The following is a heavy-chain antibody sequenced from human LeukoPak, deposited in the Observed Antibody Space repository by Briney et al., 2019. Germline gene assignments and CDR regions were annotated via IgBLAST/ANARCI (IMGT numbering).Heavy chain of an antibody. CDR2: ISSSSSTI. Sequence: GGSLRLSCAASGFTFSSYSMNWVRQASGKGLEWVTYISSSSSTIYCADSVKGRFTISRDNAKNSLYLEMNSLRAEDTAVYYCARKTGGSLDIWGQGTMVTVSS. CDR3: ARKTGGSLDI. J-gene: IGHJ3*02. V-gene: IGHV3-48*01. CDR1: GFTFSSYS. D-gene: IGHD7-27*01.